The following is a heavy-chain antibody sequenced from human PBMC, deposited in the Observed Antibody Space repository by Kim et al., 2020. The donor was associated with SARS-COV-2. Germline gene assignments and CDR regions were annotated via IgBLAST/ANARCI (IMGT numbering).Heavy chain of an antibody. D-gene: IGHD1-26*01. V-gene: IGHV1-18*04. CDR1: GYTFTSYG. Sequence: ASVKVSCKASGYTFTSYGISWVRQAPGQGLEWMGWISAYNGNTNYAQKLQGRVTMTTDTSTSTAYMELRSLRSDDTAVYYCAIHIVGIGYFDYWGQGTLVTVSS. CDR3: AIHIVGIGYFDY. CDR2: ISAYNGNT. J-gene: IGHJ4*02.